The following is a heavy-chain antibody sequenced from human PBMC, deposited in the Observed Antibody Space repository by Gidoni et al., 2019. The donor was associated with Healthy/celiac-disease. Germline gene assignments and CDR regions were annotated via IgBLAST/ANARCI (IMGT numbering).Heavy chain of an antibody. Sequence: QVQLVESGGGVVQPGRSLRLSCAASGFTFSSYAMHWVRQATGKGLEGVAVISYDGSNKYYADSVKGRFTISRDNSKNTLYLQMNSLRAEETAVYYCARDRIAAAGSRWFDPWGQGTLVTVSS. CDR1: GFTFSSYA. J-gene: IGHJ5*02. CDR3: ARDRIAAAGSRWFDP. CDR2: ISYDGSNK. D-gene: IGHD6-13*01. V-gene: IGHV3-30-3*01.